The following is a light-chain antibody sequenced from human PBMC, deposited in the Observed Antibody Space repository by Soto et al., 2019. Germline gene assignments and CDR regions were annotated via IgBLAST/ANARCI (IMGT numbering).Light chain of an antibody. V-gene: IGKV3-15*01. CDR2: GAS. J-gene: IGKJ1*01. Sequence: EIVMTQSPGTLSVSPGERATLSCRASQSVSTNLAWYQQKPGQAPRLLIYGASTRATGIPARFSGSGSGTEFTLSISSRQSEDFAVYYCQQYNNWPGTFGQGTKVEI. CDR1: QSVSTN. CDR3: QQYNNWPGT.